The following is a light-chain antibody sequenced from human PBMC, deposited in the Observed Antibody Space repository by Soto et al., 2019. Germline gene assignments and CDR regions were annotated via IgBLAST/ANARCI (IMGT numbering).Light chain of an antibody. CDR3: CSYAGRYDVV. Sequence: QSVLTQPPSVSGAPGQRVTISCSGSSSNIGAGYDVHWYQQLPGTAPKLLISGNNNRPSGVPDRFSGSKSGTSASLAITGLQAEDEADYYCCSYAGRYDVVFGGGTKLTVL. V-gene: IGLV1-40*01. J-gene: IGLJ2*01. CDR2: GNN. CDR1: SSNIGAGYD.